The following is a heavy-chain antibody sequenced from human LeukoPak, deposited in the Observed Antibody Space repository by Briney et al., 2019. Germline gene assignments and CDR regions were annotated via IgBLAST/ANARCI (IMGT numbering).Heavy chain of an antibody. Sequence: SETLSLTCTVSGGSVSSGSYYWSWIRQPPGKGLEWIGYIYYSGSTNYNPSLKSRVTISVDTSKNQFSLKLSSVTAADTAVYYCARDNGCSGGSRYRWFDPWGQGTLVTVS. J-gene: IGHJ5*02. D-gene: IGHD2-15*01. CDR1: GGSVSSGSYY. CDR3: ARDNGCSGGSRYRWFDP. V-gene: IGHV4-61*01. CDR2: IYYSGST.